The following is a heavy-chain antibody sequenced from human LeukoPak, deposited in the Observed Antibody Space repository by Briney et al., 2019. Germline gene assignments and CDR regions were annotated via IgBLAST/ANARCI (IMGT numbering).Heavy chain of an antibody. CDR1: GLTGSHNY. CDR3: AKDDEWEPRGVSFDY. V-gene: IGHV3-23*01. J-gene: IGHJ4*02. D-gene: IGHD1-26*01. Sequence: GGSLRLSCAASGLTGSHNYVSWVRQAPGKGLEWVSAISGSGGSTYYADSVKGRFTISRDNSKNTLYLQMNSLRAEDTAVYYCAKDDEWEPRGVSFDYWGQGTLVTVSS. CDR2: ISGSGGST.